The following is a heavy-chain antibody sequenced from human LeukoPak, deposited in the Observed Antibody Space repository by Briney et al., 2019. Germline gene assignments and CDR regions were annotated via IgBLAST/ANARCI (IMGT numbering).Heavy chain of an antibody. J-gene: IGHJ4*02. CDR2: INSDGSST. CDR1: GFTFSSYW. Sequence: GGSLRLSCAASGFTFSSYWMHWVRQAPGKGLVWVSRINSDGSSTSYADSVKGRFTISRDNAKNTLYLQMNRLRAEDTAVYYCARGEAGRDFDYWGQRTLVTVSS. CDR3: ARGEAGRDFDY. D-gene: IGHD1-26*01. V-gene: IGHV3-74*01.